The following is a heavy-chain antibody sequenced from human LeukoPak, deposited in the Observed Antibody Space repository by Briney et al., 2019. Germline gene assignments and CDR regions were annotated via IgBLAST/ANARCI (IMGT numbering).Heavy chain of an antibody. J-gene: IGHJ4*02. CDR2: IYSGGST. CDR1: GFSVSSNY. Sequence: GGSLRLSCEASGFSVSSNYMTWVRQAPGKGLEWVSVIYSGGSTYYADSVKGRFTISRDNAKNSLYLQMNSLRAEDTAVYYCARDKDPFDYWGQGTLVTVSS. CDR3: ARDKDPFDY. V-gene: IGHV3-53*01.